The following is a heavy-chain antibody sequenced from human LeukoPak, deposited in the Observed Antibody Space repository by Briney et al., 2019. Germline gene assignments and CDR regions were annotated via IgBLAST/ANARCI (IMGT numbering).Heavy chain of an antibody. CDR2: IRSKANSYAT. J-gene: IGHJ5*02. V-gene: IGHV3-73*01. Sequence: AGGSLRLSCAASGFTFSGSAMHWVRQASGKGLEWVARIRSKANSYATAYAASVKGRFTVSRDDSKSTAYLQMNSLKTEDTAVYYCTRLLEGLDPWGQGTLVTVSS. CDR1: GFTFSGSA. CDR3: TRLLEGLDP. D-gene: IGHD1-1*01.